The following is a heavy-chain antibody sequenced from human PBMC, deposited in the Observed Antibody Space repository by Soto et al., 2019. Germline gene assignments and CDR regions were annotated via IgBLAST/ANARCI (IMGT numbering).Heavy chain of an antibody. Sequence: QVQLQESGPGLVKPSETLSLICTVSGGSVRSGSYYWSWIRQPPGKGLEWIGYILYSGITNYNPSLKRRVTILVDTSKNQFSLKLSSVTAADTAVYYCARGVLALDIEVGPGSRYGMDVWGQGTTVTVSS. D-gene: IGHD2-2*01. J-gene: IGHJ6*02. CDR3: ARGVLALDIEVGPGSRYGMDV. V-gene: IGHV4-61*01. CDR1: GGSVRSGSYY. CDR2: ILYSGIT.